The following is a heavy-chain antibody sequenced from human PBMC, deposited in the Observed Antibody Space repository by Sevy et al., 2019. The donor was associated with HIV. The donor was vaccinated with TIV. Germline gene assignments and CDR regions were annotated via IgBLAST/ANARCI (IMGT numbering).Heavy chain of an antibody. J-gene: IGHJ5*02. V-gene: IGHV4-59*01. CDR2: IYNTGSM. D-gene: IGHD3-3*01. CDR1: GGSISSYY. CDR3: ARDRRIRFLEWYPKFDP. Sequence: SETLSLTCSVSGGSISSYYWIWIRQPPGKGLEWIGYIYNTGSMKDNPSLQGRVTISVDTSKNQFSLKLSSVTAADTAVYYCARDRRIRFLEWYPKFDPWGQGTLVTVSS.